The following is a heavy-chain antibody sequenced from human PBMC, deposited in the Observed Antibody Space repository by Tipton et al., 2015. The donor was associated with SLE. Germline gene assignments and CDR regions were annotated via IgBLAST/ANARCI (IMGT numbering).Heavy chain of an antibody. J-gene: IGHJ6*03. CDR2: IYYSGST. CDR1: GGSISNSY. Sequence: TLSLTCTVSGGSISNSYWTWIRQPPGKGLEWIGYIYYSGSTNYNPSLKSRVTISVDTSKNQFSLKLSSVTAADTAVYYCARAFRETRTYYYYYMDVWGKGTTVTVSS. D-gene: IGHD3-10*01. V-gene: IGHV4-59*01. CDR3: ARAFRETRTYYYYYMDV.